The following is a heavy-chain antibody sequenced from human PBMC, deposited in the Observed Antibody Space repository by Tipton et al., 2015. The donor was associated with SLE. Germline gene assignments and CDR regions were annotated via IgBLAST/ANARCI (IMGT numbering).Heavy chain of an antibody. CDR2: INSDGSST. D-gene: IGHD2-2*01. J-gene: IGHJ3*01. V-gene: IGHV3-74*01. Sequence: LSLTCAASGFTFSSYWIHWVRQAPGKGLVWVSRINSDGSSTTYADSVKGRFTISRDNTKNTLYLQMNSLRAEDTAVYYCARSGGDCSSASCYDLSFDVWGQGTTVTVSS. CDR1: GFTFSSYW. CDR3: ARSGGDCSSASCYDLSFDV.